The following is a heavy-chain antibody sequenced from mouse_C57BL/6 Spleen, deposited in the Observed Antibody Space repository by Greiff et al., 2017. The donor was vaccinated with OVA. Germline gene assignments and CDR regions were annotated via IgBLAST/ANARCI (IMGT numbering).Heavy chain of an antibody. D-gene: IGHD1-1*01. CDR3: ERPTTVVAMDY. Sequence: EVQRVESGGGLVKPGASLKLSCAASGFTFSDYGMHWVRQAPEKGLEWVAYISRGSSTIYYADTVKGRFTFSVDKDKNTRSLQMTSLRSEDTAMDYYERPTTVVAMDYWGQGTSVTVSA. J-gene: IGHJ4*01. CDR2: ISRGSSTI. V-gene: IGHV5-17*01. CDR1: GFTFSDYG.